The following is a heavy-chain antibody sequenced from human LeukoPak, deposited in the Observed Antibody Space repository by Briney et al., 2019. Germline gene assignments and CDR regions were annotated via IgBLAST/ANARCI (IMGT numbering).Heavy chain of an antibody. CDR3: AKARGNLRANYFDY. J-gene: IGHJ4*02. D-gene: IGHD1-14*01. CDR2: ISYDGSNK. CDR1: GFTFSTYG. Sequence: GVSLRLSCAASGFTFSTYGMHWVRQAPGKGLEWVAVISYDGSNKYYADSVKGRFTISRDNSKNTLYLQMNSLRAEDTAVYYCAKARGNLRANYFDYWGQGTLVTVSS. V-gene: IGHV3-30*18.